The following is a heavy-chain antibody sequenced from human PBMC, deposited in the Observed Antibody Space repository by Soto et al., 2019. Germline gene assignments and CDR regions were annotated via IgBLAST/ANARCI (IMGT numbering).Heavy chain of an antibody. J-gene: IGHJ3*02. CDR2: IHHDGRT. CDR1: GDSIRRTNW. D-gene: IGHD6-19*01. Sequence: SETLSLTCVVSGDSIRRTNWWTWVRRPPGKGLEWIGEIHHDGRTNYNPSPQSRVTISVDKSKNQFSLTVTSVTAADTAVYYCARVRVDGWYWAFDMWGQGTKVT. V-gene: IGHV4-4*02. CDR3: ARVRVDGWYWAFDM.